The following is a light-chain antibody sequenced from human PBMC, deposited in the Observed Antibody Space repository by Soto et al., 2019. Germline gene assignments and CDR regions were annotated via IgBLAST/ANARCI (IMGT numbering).Light chain of an antibody. J-gene: IGLJ2*01. Sequence: QSALTQPASVSGSPGQSLTFSCTGTSSDVGGYNYVSWYQPHPGKAPKLMIYDVSNRPSGVSNRFSGSKSGNTASLTISGRQAEDEADYYCSSYTSTSTVVFGGGTKLTVL. CDR2: DVS. V-gene: IGLV2-14*01. CDR1: SSDVGGYNY. CDR3: SSYTSTSTVV.